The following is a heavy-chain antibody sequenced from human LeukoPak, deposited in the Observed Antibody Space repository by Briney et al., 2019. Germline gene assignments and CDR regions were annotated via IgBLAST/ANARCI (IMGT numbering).Heavy chain of an antibody. CDR1: GFTFSSYS. D-gene: IGHD1-14*01. Sequence: GGPLRLSCAASGFTFSSYSMNWVRQAPGKGLEWVSSISSSSSYIYYADSVKGRFTISRDNAKNSLYLQMNSLRAEDTAVYYCARELDTEEFDYWGQGTLVTVSS. J-gene: IGHJ4*02. V-gene: IGHV3-21*01. CDR2: ISSSSSYI. CDR3: ARELDTEEFDY.